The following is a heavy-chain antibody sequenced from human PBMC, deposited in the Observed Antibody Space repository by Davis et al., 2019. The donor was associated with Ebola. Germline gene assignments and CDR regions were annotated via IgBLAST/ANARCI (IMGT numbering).Heavy chain of an antibody. CDR3: ARLWFREEVVDY. D-gene: IGHD3-10*01. CDR1: GGSISSSSYY. J-gene: IGHJ4*02. CDR2: IYYSGST. V-gene: IGHV4-61*05. Sequence: SETLSLTCTVSGGSISSSSYYWSWIRQPPGKGLEWIGYIYYSGSTNYNPSLKSRVTISVDTSKNQFSLKLSSVTAADTAVYYCARLWFREEVVDYWGQGTLVTVSS.